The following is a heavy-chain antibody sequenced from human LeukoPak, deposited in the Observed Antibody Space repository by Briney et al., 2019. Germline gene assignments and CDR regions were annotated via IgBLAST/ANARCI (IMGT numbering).Heavy chain of an antibody. Sequence: ASVKVSCKASGGTFSSYAIRWVRQAPGQGLEWMGGIIPIFGTANYAQKFQGRVTITADESTSTAYMELSSLRSEDTAVYYCARSVGVSLGGGLTFDYWGQGTLVTVSS. CDR1: GGTFSSYA. CDR2: IIPIFGTA. CDR3: ARSVGVSLGGGLTFDY. J-gene: IGHJ4*02. D-gene: IGHD1-26*01. V-gene: IGHV1-69*13.